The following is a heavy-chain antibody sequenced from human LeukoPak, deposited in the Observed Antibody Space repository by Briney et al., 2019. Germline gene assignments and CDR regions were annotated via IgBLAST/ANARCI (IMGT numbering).Heavy chain of an antibody. CDR3: ATYTVLNAFDI. V-gene: IGHV4-30-2*01. Sequence: SETLSLTCTVSGGSISSGGYYWSWIRQPPGKGLEWIGYIYHSGSTYYNPSLRSRVTISVDRSKSQFSLKLSSVTAADTAVYYCATYTVLNAFDIWGQGTMVTVSS. CDR1: GGSISSGGYY. D-gene: IGHD4-23*01. CDR2: IYHSGST. J-gene: IGHJ3*02.